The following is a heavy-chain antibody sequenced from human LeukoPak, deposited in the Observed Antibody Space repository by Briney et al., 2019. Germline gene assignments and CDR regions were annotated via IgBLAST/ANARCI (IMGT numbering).Heavy chain of an antibody. D-gene: IGHD1-26*01. CDR2: ISAYNGNT. Sequence: GASVKDSCKASGYTFTSYGISWVRQAPGQGLEWMGWISAYNGNTNYAQKLQGRVTMTTDTSTSTAYMELRSLRSDDTAVYYCARGGVEGIVGATTYGYWGQGTLVTVSS. CDR3: ARGGVEGIVGATTYGY. V-gene: IGHV1-18*01. CDR1: GYTFTSYG. J-gene: IGHJ4*02.